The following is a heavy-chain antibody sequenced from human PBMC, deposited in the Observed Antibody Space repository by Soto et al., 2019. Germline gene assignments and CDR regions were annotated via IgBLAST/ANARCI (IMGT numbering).Heavy chain of an antibody. CDR3: ARDGGGGYYDSSGYVAV. D-gene: IGHD3-22*01. CDR2: IYSDGKT. J-gene: IGHJ4*02. Sequence: GGSLRLSCAASGIIVSTNYMSWVRQAPGKGLEWVSLIYSDGKTYYADSVKGRFTISRDNSKNKVSLQMNSVRAEDTAVYYCARDGGGGYYDSSGYVAVWGQGTLVTVSS. CDR1: GIIVSTNY. V-gene: IGHV3-53*01.